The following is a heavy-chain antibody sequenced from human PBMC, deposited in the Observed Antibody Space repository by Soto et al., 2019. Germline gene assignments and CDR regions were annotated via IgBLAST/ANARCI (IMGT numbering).Heavy chain of an antibody. J-gene: IGHJ6*02. CDR2: ISAYNGNT. D-gene: IGHD3-3*01. Sequence: QVQLVQSGAEVKKPGASVKVSCKASGYTFTSYGISWVRQAPGQGLEWMGWISAYNGNTNYAQKLQGRVTMTTDTSXXTXYXXLRSLRSDDTAVYYCARLRITIFGVAHYYYYGMDVWGQGTTVTVSS. CDR1: GYTFTSYG. CDR3: ARLRITIFGVAHYYYYGMDV. V-gene: IGHV1-18*01.